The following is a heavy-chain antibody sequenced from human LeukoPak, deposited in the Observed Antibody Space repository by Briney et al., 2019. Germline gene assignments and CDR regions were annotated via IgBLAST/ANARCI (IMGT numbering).Heavy chain of an antibody. Sequence: TGRSLRLSCAASGFTFSSYGMHWVRQAPGKGLEWVAVMWYDGSNKYYADSVKGRFTISRDDSKNTLYLQMNSLRAEDTAMYYCARGLPPVMKYYFDYWGQGTLVTVSS. CDR3: ARGLPPVMKYYFDY. V-gene: IGHV3-33*08. CDR2: MWYDGSNK. CDR1: GFTFSSYG. J-gene: IGHJ4*02. D-gene: IGHD4-11*01.